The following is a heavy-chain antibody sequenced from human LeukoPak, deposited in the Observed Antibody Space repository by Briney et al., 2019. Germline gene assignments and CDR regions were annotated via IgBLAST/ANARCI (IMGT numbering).Heavy chain of an antibody. CDR2: IYDRGST. CDR3: ARGRTFDS. CDR1: GGSISSYY. V-gene: IGHV4-59*01. Sequence: SETLSLTCTVSGGSISSYYWSWIRQPPGKGLEWIGNIYDRGSTKYNPSLKSRVTISVDTSKNQFSLRLSSVTAADTAVYYCARGRTFDSWGQGTLVTVSS. J-gene: IGHJ4*02.